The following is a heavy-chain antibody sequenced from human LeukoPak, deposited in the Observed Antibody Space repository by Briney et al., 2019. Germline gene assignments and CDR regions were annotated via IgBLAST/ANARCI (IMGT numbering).Heavy chain of an antibody. J-gene: IGHJ5*02. CDR1: GDSVSSNSAA. CDR2: TYYRSTWYT. Sequence: SQTLSLTCAISGDSVSSNSAAWNWIRQSPSRGLEWLGRTYYRSTWYTDYAASVKSRISISPDTSKNQFSLHLSSVTPDNTAVYYCARQGVRYKYRSGWLTYNWFDPWGQGTLVNVSS. D-gene: IGHD6-19*01. CDR3: ARQGVRYKYRSGWLTYNWFDP. V-gene: IGHV6-1*01.